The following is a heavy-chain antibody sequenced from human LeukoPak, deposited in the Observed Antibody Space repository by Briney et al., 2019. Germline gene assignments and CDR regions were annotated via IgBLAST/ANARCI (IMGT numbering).Heavy chain of an antibody. CDR3: ARVLKGGQRLETHQNDY. V-gene: IGHV3-48*03. D-gene: IGHD6-25*01. J-gene: IGHJ4*02. CDR1: GFTFSSYD. Sequence: PGGSLRLSCAASGFTFSSYDMNWVRQAPGKGLEWVSYISSSGSTIYYADSVKGRFTISRDNAKNSLYLQMNSLRAEDTAVYYCARVLKGGQRLETHQNDYWGQGNLVTVSS. CDR2: ISSSGSTI.